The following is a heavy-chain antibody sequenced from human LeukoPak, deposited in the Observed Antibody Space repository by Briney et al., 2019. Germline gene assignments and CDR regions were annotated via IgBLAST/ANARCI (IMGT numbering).Heavy chain of an antibody. J-gene: IGHJ6*03. CDR3: ARAKGVLWFGEPYGYYMDV. CDR1: GYTFTGYY. D-gene: IGHD3-10*01. V-gene: IGHV1-2*02. CDR2: INPNSGGT. Sequence: ASVKVSCKASGYTFTGYYMHWVRQAPGQGLEWLEWINPNSGGTNYAQKFQGRVTMTRDTSISTAYMELSRLRSDDTAVYYCARAKGVLWFGEPYGYYMDVWGKGTTVTVSS.